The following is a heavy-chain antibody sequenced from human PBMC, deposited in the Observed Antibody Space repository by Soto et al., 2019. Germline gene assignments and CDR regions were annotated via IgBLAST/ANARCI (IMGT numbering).Heavy chain of an antibody. CDR3: AKDRDGGSYESPFDY. V-gene: IGHV3-30*18. CDR2: ISYDGSNK. J-gene: IGHJ4*02. CDR1: GFTFSSYG. Sequence: PGGSLRLSCAASGFTFSSYGMHWVRQAPGKGLEWVAVISYDGSNKYYADSVKGRFTISRDNSKNTLYLQMNSLRAEDTAVYYCAKDRDGGSYESPFDYWGQGTLVTVSS. D-gene: IGHD1-26*01.